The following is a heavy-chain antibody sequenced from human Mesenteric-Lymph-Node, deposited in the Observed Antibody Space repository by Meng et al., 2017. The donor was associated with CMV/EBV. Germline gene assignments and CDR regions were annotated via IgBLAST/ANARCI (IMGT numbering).Heavy chain of an antibody. D-gene: IGHD6-19*01. V-gene: IGHV3-74*01. J-gene: IGHJ3*01. Sequence: GGSLRLSCAASGFTFSSYSMNWVRQAPGKGPMWVSRIRTDGTTPAYADSVRGRFTISRDNTKNMVYLQMNSLRTEDTAVYYCARGGWFQSGPIGFDVWGQGTMVTVSS. CDR3: ARGGWFQSGPIGFDV. CDR1: GFTFSSYS. CDR2: IRTDGTTP.